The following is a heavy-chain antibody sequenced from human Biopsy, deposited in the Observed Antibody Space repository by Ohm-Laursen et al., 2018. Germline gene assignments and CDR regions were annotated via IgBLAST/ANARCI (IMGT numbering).Heavy chain of an antibody. CDR3: AIDGNDFLTDYLKIDQ. CDR1: GYTFTGYY. J-gene: IGHJ4*02. CDR2: INPKSGGT. D-gene: IGHD3-9*01. Sequence: GASEKVSCQASGYTFTGYYLHWVRQAPGQGLEWMGWINPKSGGTHYLEKFRGRVTMTRDTSISTAYMEVSSLRSDDTAVYYCAIDGNDFLTDYLKIDQWGQGTLVTVSS. V-gene: IGHV1-2*02.